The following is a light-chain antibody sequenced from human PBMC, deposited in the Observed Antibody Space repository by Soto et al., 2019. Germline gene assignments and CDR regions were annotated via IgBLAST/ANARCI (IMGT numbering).Light chain of an antibody. CDR1: SSNIGAGYD. V-gene: IGLV1-40*01. J-gene: IGLJ1*01. CDR2: GNN. Sequence: QSVLTQPPSVSGAPGQRVTISCTGSSSNIGAGYDVHWYHQLPGTAPKLLVSGNNNRPSGVPDRFSASKSGTSASLAITGLQAEDEAHYYCCSYAGMYSYVFAAGNKVPVL. CDR3: CSYAGMYSYV.